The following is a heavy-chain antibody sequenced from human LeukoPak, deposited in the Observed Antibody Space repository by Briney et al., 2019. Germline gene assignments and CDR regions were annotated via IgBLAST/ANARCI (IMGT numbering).Heavy chain of an antibody. CDR1: GGSISSYY. D-gene: IGHD3-16*01. Sequence: PSETLSLTCTVSGGSISSYYWSWIRQPAGKGLEWIGRIYTSGSTNYNPSLKSRVTMSVDTSKNQFSLKLSSVTAADTAVCYCAREATPWGYYYYMDVWGKGTTVTISS. CDR2: IYTSGST. V-gene: IGHV4-4*07. CDR3: AREATPWGYYYYMDV. J-gene: IGHJ6*03.